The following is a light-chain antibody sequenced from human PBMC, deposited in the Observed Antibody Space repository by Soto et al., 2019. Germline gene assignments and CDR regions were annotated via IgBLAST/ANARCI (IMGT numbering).Light chain of an antibody. V-gene: IGKV3-15*01. J-gene: IGKJ5*01. CDR3: QQYKKWPLIT. Sequence: ITQPPATLSVSPGERAILSCRARQNVYNNLAWYQQKPRQAPRLLLFDASTRATGIPARFSGSGSGTEFTLPTSGLQPEDFATYYGQQYKKWPLITFGQGTRLEIK. CDR2: DAS. CDR1: QNVYNN.